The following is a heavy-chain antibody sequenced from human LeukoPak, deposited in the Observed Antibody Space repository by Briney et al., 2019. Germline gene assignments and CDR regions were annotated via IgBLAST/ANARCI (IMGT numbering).Heavy chain of an antibody. CDR2: IIPILGIA. D-gene: IGHD6-19*01. Sequence: GSSVKVSCKASGGTFSSYAISWVRQAPGQGLEWMGRIIPILGIANYAQKFQGRVTITADKSTSTAYMELSSLRSEDTAVYYCARDTAVAGGLYYYGMDVWGQGTTVTVSS. CDR3: ARDTAVAGGLYYYGMDV. J-gene: IGHJ6*02. CDR1: GGTFSSYA. V-gene: IGHV1-69*04.